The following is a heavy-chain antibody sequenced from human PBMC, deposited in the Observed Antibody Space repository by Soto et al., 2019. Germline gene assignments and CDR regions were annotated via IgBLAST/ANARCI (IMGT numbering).Heavy chain of an antibody. CDR1: GFTFSAYA. CDR3: ARQEYVTTWYLKY. Sequence: GFLRLSCAASGFTFSAYAMSWVRQAQGKGLEWVSVISGSGGATYYADSVKGRFTISRDNSKNTLYLQMNSLRAEDTAVYYCARQEYVTTWYLKYWGQGTLVTVSS. CDR2: ISGSGGAT. V-gene: IGHV3-23*01. D-gene: IGHD6-13*01. J-gene: IGHJ4*02.